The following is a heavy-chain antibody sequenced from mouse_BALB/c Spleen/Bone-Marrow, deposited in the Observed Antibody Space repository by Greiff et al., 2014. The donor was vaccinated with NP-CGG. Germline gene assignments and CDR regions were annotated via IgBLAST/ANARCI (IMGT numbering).Heavy chain of an antibody. D-gene: IGHD2-3*01. V-gene: IGHV1-54*03. Sequence: LVESGAELVRPGTSVKVSCKASGYAFTNYLIEWVKQRPGRGLEWIGVINPGSGGNNYNEKFKGKATLTADKSSSTAYMQLSSLTSDDSAVYFCARSIYDGYSEAMDYWGQGTSVTVSS. CDR3: ARSIYDGYSEAMDY. CDR2: INPGSGGN. J-gene: IGHJ4*01. CDR1: GYAFTNYL.